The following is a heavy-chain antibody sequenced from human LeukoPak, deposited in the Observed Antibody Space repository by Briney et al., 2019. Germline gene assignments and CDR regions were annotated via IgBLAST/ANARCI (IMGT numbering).Heavy chain of an antibody. CDR1: GFTSSSYA. D-gene: IGHD1-26*01. Sequence: GGSLRLSCAASGFTSSSYAMSWVRQAPGKELEWATAISGSAGSTYYADSVKGRFTIARDNSKNTLYLQMNSLRAEDTAVYYCAKGPWDSGSYPGHSYYMDVWGKGTTVTVSS. CDR2: ISGSAGST. CDR3: AKGPWDSGSYPGHSYYMDV. V-gene: IGHV3-23*01. J-gene: IGHJ6*03.